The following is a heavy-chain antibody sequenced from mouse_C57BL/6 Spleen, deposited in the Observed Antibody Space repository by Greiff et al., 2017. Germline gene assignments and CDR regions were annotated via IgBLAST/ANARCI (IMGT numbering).Heavy chain of an antibody. J-gene: IGHJ3*01. CDR1: GYTFTDYE. CDR3: TRSNDGAWFAY. V-gene: IGHV1-15*01. D-gene: IGHD2-3*01. Sequence: VQLQQSGAELVRPGASVTLSCKASGYTFTDYEMHWVKQTPVHGLEWIGAIDPETGGTAYNHKFKGKAILTADKSSSTAYMELRSLTSEDSAVYYCTRSNDGAWFAYWGQGTLVTVSA. CDR2: IDPETGGT.